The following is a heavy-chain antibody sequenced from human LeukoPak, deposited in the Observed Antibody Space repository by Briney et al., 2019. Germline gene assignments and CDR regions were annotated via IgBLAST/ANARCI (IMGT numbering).Heavy chain of an antibody. CDR1: GFTFSSYS. CDR2: IWYDGSNK. Sequence: PGRSLRLSRAASGFTFSSYSMHWVRQAPGKGLEWVAVIWYDGSNKYYADSVKGRFTISRDNSKNTLYLQMNSLRAEDTAVYYCARDQLHSSGGGLDYWGQGTLVTVSS. CDR3: ARDQLHSSGGGLDY. J-gene: IGHJ4*02. D-gene: IGHD6-25*01. V-gene: IGHV3-33*01.